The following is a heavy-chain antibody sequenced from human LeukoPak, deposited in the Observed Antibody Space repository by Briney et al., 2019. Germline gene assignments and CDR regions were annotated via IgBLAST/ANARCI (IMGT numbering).Heavy chain of an antibody. D-gene: IGHD6-19*01. CDR1: GGSISSYY. Sequence: SETLSLTCTVSGGSISSYYWSWIRQPPGKGLGGIGYIYYSGSTNYNPSLKSRVTISVDTSKNQFSLKLSSVTAADTAVYYCARQGDAVAGREHFDYWGQGTLVTVSS. J-gene: IGHJ4*02. CDR2: IYYSGST. CDR3: ARQGDAVAGREHFDY. V-gene: IGHV4-59*08.